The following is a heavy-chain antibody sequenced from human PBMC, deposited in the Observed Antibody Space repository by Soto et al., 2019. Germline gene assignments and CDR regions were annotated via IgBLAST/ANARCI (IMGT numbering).Heavy chain of an antibody. J-gene: IGHJ6*02. Sequence: LRLSCAASGFTFDDYTMHWVRQAPGKGLEWVSLISWDGGSTYYADSVKGQFTISRDNSKNSLYLQMNSLRTEDTALYYCAKDQRGYSYGYDYYYGMDVWGQGTTVTVSS. CDR1: GFTFDDYT. CDR3: AKDQRGYSYGYDYYYGMDV. CDR2: ISWDGGST. D-gene: IGHD5-18*01. V-gene: IGHV3-43*01.